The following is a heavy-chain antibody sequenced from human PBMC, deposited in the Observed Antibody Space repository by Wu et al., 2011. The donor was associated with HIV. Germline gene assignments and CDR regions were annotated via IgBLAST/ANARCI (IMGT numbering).Heavy chain of an antibody. D-gene: IGHD1-26*01. CDR3: ARDDSGSSSYHGMDV. CDR1: GNTFSGYA. V-gene: IGHV1-18*01. J-gene: IGHJ6*02. Sequence: QVQLVQSGAEVKKAGSSVKVSCKASGNTFSGYAVSWVRQAPGQGLEWMGWISPYNGNTNFAQKLQGRVAMTTDTSTSTAYMELRSLRSDDTAIYYCARDDSGSSSYHGMDVWGQGTTVTVSS. CDR2: ISPYNGNT.